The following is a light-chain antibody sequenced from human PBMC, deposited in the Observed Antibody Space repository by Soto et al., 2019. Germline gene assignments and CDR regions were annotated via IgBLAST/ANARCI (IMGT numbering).Light chain of an antibody. V-gene: IGKV3-11*01. Sequence: EIVLTQSPATLSLSPGERATLSCRASQSVSSYLAWYQQKPGQAPRLLIYDASNRATGIPARFSGSGSGTDFTLTISSLEPEDFAVYYCQQRSNLLLTFGGGTQVEIK. CDR2: DAS. CDR1: QSVSSY. J-gene: IGKJ4*01. CDR3: QQRSNLLLT.